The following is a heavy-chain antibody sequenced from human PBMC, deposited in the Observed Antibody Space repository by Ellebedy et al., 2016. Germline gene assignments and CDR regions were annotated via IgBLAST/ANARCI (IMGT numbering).Heavy chain of an antibody. CDR1: GYSLTNYA. CDR3: ARDQERGGVYYYYGMDV. Sequence: ASVKVSCXASGYSLTNYAMHWVRQAPGQRPVWVGWINAGTGKTKYSQKLQGRVTITWDTSATTAYMELSTLRPEDTAVYFCARDQERGGVYYYYGMDVWGQGTTVTVSS. V-gene: IGHV1-3*01. J-gene: IGHJ6*02. CDR2: INAGTGKT. D-gene: IGHD3-16*01.